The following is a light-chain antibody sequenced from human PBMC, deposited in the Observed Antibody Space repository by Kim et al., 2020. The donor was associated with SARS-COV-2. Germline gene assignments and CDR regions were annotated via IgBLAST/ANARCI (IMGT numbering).Light chain of an antibody. Sequence: LTPGERATLSCRARQSSSSHLGWYQQKPGQDPRLFISDASNRATGIPARFSGSGSGTDFTLTISSLEPEDFAVYYCQQRNEWPLTFGAGTKVDIK. J-gene: IGKJ4*01. CDR3: QQRNEWPLT. V-gene: IGKV3-11*01. CDR1: QSSSSH. CDR2: DAS.